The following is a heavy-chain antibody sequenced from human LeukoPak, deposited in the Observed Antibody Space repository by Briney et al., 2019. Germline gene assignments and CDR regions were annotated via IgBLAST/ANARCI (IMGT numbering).Heavy chain of an antibody. Sequence: ASVKVSCKASGYTFTSYDINWVRQATGQGLEWMGWMNPNSGNTGYAQKFQGRVTMTRDTSISTAYMELSRLRSDDTAVYYCARDGSGSHDYWGQGTLVTVSS. CDR1: GYTFTSYD. CDR3: ARDGSGSHDY. V-gene: IGHV1-8*02. J-gene: IGHJ4*02. CDR2: MNPNSGNT. D-gene: IGHD1-26*01.